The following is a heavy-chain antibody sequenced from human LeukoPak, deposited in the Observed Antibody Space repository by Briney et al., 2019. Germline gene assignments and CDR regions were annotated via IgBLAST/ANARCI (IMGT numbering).Heavy chain of an antibody. J-gene: IGHJ5*02. CDR1: VSTFTSYV. CDR2: ISAYNGNT. CDR3: ARGGTTVSTSWFDP. Sequence: ASVKLSRKASVSTFTSYVISWVRQAPGPGLEWLGWISAYNGNTNYAQKLQGRVNMTTDTSTSTAYMELRSLRSDDTAVYYCARGGTTVSTSWFDPWGKGTLVTVSS. V-gene: IGHV1-18*01. D-gene: IGHD4-11*01.